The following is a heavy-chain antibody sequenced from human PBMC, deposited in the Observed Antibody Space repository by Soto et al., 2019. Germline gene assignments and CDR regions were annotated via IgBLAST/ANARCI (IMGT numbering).Heavy chain of an antibody. CDR1: GYSISSGYY. CDR3: ARAHRVYDFWSGYYTGPPDY. V-gene: IGHV4-38-2*01. Sequence: SETLSLTCAVSGYSISSGYYWGWIRQPPGKGLEWIGSIYHSGSTYYNPSLKSRVTISVDKSKNQLSLKLSSVTAADTAVDYCARAHRVYDFWSGYYTGPPDYWGQGTLVTVSS. D-gene: IGHD3-3*01. J-gene: IGHJ4*02. CDR2: IYHSGST.